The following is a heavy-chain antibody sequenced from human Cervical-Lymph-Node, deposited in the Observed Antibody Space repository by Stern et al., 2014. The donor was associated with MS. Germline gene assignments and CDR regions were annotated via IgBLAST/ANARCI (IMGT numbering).Heavy chain of an antibody. Sequence: QLQLQESGPRLVRPSQTLSLTCTVSGGPISSSSYYWGWIRQPPGKGLPWIGSIHYTGRTYYDPSLKSRVSLSVDTSKEQFSLSLSSVTAADTAVYYCASLLVIRGYSMDVWGQGTTVTVSS. CDR3: ASLLVIRGYSMDV. D-gene: IGHD2/OR15-2a*01. CDR1: GGPISSSSYY. CDR2: IHYTGRT. J-gene: IGHJ6*02. V-gene: IGHV4-39*01.